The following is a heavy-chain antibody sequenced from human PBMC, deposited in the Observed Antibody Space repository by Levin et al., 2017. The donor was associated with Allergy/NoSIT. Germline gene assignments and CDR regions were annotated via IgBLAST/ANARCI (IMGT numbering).Heavy chain of an antibody. V-gene: IGHV4-34*01. Sequence: TGGSLRLSCAVFGGSFSGYYWNWIRQPPGKGLEWIGEINHSGSTNYNPSLKSRVTISADTSKNQFSLKLSSVIAADTAVYYCAVAVTPYYYFDYWGQGTLVTVSS. D-gene: IGHD1-26*01. CDR1: GGSFSGYY. CDR2: INHSGST. J-gene: IGHJ4*02. CDR3: AVAVTPYYYFDY.